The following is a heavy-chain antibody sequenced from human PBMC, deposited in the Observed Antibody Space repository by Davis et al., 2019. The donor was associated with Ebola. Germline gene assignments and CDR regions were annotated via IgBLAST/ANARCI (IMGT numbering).Heavy chain of an antibody. CDR3: AREGSSEWYHWKDY. V-gene: IGHV3-33*01. CDR1: GFRFNTYG. CDR2: IWYDGSLQ. Sequence: GESLKISCAASGFRFNTYGMHWVRQAPGKGLEWLAVIWYDGSLQFFADSMKGRFTISRDDAKNSLFLQMNSLREEDTAVYYCAREGSSEWYHWKDYWGQGTLVTVSS. J-gene: IGHJ4*02. D-gene: IGHD1-1*01.